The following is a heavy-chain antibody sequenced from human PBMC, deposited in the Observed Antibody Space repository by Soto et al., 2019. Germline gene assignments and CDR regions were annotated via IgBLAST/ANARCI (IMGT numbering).Heavy chain of an antibody. Sequence: GGSLRLSCASSGFTFISYGTHWVRQATGKGLEWVAVIWYDGSNKYYADSVKGRFTISRDNSKNTLYLQMNSLRAEDTAVYYCARDQIYCSGGSCPSGGDAFDIWGQGTMLTVSS. D-gene: IGHD2-15*01. CDR3: ARDQIYCSGGSCPSGGDAFDI. V-gene: IGHV3-33*01. CDR2: IWYDGSNK. CDR1: GFTFISYG. J-gene: IGHJ3*02.